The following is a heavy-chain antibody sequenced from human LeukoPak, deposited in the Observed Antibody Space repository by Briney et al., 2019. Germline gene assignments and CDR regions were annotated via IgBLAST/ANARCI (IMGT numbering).Heavy chain of an antibody. CDR1: GGSISSFY. J-gene: IGHJ4*02. CDR2: IYYTGTT. D-gene: IGHD1-26*01. V-gene: IGHV4-59*12. CDR3: AREDNGGSYPLDY. Sequence: SETLSLTCTVSGGSISSFYWSWLRQPPGKGLESIGWIYYTGTTLYNPPFKSRATFSVDTSKHQFSLKLSSLTAADTAVYYCAREDNGGSYPLDYWGQGILVTVSS.